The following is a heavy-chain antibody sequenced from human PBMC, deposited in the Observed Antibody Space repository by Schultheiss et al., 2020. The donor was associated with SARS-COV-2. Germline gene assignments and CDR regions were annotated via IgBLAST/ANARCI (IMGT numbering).Heavy chain of an antibody. D-gene: IGHD4-11*01. CDR2: ISSSGSTI. CDR1: GFTVSSNY. V-gene: IGHV3-48*01. J-gene: IGHJ6*02. CDR3: ARAVVMTTVTTTNYYGMDV. Sequence: GGSLRLSCAASGFTVSSNYMSWVRQAPGKGLEWVLYISSSGSTIYYADSVKGRFTISRDNSKNTLYLQMNSLRAEDTAVYYCARAVVMTTVTTTNYYGMDVWGQGTTVTVSS.